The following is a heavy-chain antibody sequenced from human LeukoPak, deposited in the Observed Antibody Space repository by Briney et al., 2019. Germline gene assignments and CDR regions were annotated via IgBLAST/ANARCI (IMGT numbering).Heavy chain of an antibody. Sequence: SETLSLICTVSGGSISSSSYYWGWIRQPPGKGLEWIGSISYSGSTYYNPSLKSRVTISVDTSKNQFSLKLSSVTAADTAMYYCARRLGARFDYWGQGTLVTVSS. CDR2: ISYSGST. V-gene: IGHV4-39*01. CDR1: GGSISSSSYY. J-gene: IGHJ4*02. CDR3: ARRLGARFDY. D-gene: IGHD1-26*01.